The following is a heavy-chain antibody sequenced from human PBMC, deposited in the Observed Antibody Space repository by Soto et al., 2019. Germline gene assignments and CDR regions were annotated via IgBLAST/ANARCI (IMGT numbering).Heavy chain of an antibody. CDR2: IYPGDSDT. D-gene: IGHD3-16*01. Sequence: EXLKICCKGSGYXFTSYLIGWVRHMPGKGLEWMGIIYPGDSDTRYSPSFQGHVTISADKSISTDYLQWSSLKASDTAMYYCARIWGLPPLGYYYGMDVWGQGTTVTVS. V-gene: IGHV5-51*01. CDR3: ARIWGLPPLGYYYGMDV. CDR1: GYXFTSYL. J-gene: IGHJ6*02.